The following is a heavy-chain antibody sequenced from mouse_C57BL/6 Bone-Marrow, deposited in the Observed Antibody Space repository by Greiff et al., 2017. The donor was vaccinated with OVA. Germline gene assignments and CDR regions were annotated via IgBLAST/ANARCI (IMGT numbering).Heavy chain of an antibody. J-gene: IGHJ4*01. CDR1: GYTFTSYW. CDR2: IYPGSGST. Sequence: QVQLQQPGAELVKPGASVKMSCKASGYTFTSYWITWVKQRPGQGLEWIGDIYPGSGSTNYNEKFKSKATLTVDTSSSTAYMQLSSLTSDDSAVYYCARGGDCLYAMDYWGQGTSVTVSS. V-gene: IGHV1-55*01. CDR3: ARGGDCLYAMDY. D-gene: IGHD3-3*01.